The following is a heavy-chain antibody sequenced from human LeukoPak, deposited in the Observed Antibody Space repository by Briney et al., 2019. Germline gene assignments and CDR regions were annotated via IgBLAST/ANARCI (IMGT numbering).Heavy chain of an antibody. CDR3: AKASTFGELNRPFDY. Sequence: PGRSLRLSCAASGFTFDDYAMHWVRQAPGKGLEWVSGISWNSGSIGYADSVKGRFTISRDNSKNTLFLQMNSLRAEDTAVYYCAKASTFGELNRPFDYWGQGTLVTVSS. CDR2: ISWNSGSI. D-gene: IGHD3-10*01. CDR1: GFTFDDYA. J-gene: IGHJ4*02. V-gene: IGHV3-9*01.